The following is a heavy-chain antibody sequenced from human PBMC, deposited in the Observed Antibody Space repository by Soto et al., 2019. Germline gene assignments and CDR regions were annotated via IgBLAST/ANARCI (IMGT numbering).Heavy chain of an antibody. V-gene: IGHV1-24*01. CDR2: FDPEEGET. CDR1: GNTLSELS. J-gene: IGHJ4*01. CDR3: ATHRDNYYWYFEY. Sequence: ASRKITCTVSGNTLSELSVHWVRQTPEKGLEWMGGFDPEEGETVYAQRFQGRVTMTEDTSTDTGYLELNSLSSQDTAVYYYATHRDNYYWYFEYCGDGT. D-gene: IGHD2-21*02.